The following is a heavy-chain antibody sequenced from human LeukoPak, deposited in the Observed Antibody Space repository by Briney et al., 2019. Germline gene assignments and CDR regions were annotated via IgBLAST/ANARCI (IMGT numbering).Heavy chain of an antibody. CDR2: IYYSGSS. D-gene: IGHD5-12*01. V-gene: IGHV4-59*01. J-gene: IGHJ3*02. CDR1: GGPISTYY. Sequence: SETLSLTCTVSGGPISTYYWSWIRQPPGKGLEWIGYIYYSGSSNYNPSLKSRVTISVDTSKNQFSLKLSSVTAADTAVYYWARGGYHDKEAVDIWGQGTMVTVSS. CDR3: ARGGYHDKEAVDI.